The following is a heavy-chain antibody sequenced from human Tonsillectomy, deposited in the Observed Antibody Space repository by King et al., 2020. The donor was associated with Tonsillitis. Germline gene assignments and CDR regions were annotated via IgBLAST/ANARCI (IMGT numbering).Heavy chain of an antibody. D-gene: IGHD3-9*01. CDR2: IYHSGST. Sequence: QLQESGPGLVKPSGTLSLTCAVSGGSISSSNWWSWVRQPPGKGLEWIGEIYHSGSTNYNPALKSRVTISVDKSKNQFSLKLSSVTAADTAVYYCATKSRLGGYLDWLFQPHDAFDIWGQGTMVTVSA. CDR1: GGSISSSNW. J-gene: IGHJ3*02. V-gene: IGHV4-4*02. CDR3: ATKSRLGGYLDWLFQPHDAFDI.